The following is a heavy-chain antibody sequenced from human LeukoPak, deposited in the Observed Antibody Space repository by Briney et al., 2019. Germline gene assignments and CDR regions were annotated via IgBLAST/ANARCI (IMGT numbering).Heavy chain of an antibody. CDR3: ASSLTVTTPYYYYYMDV. J-gene: IGHJ6*03. Sequence: SVKVSCKASGGTFSSYAISWVRQAPGQGLEWMGGIIPIFGTANYAQKFQGRVTITADKSTSTAYMELSSLRSEDTVVYYCASSLTVTTPYYYYYMDVWGKGTTVTVSS. CDR1: GGTFSSYA. V-gene: IGHV1-69*06. CDR2: IIPIFGTA. D-gene: IGHD4-17*01.